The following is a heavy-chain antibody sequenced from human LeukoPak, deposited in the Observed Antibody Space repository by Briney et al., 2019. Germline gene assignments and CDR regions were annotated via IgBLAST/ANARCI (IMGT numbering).Heavy chain of an antibody. CDR2: IIPILGIA. CDR3: ARPTYYYDSSGQGKGSFDY. D-gene: IGHD3-22*01. J-gene: IGHJ4*02. Sequence: GASVKVSCKASGGTFSSYAISWVRQAPGQGLEWMGRIIPILGIANYAQKFQGRVTITADKSTSTAYMELSSLRSEDTAVYYCARPTYYYDSSGQGKGSFDYWGQGTLVTVSS. V-gene: IGHV1-69*04. CDR1: GGTFSSYA.